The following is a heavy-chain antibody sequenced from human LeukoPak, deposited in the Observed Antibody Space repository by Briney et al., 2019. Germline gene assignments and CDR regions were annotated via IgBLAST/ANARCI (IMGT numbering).Heavy chain of an antibody. CDR1: GGSISSYY. CDR2: IYTSGST. V-gene: IGHV4-4*07. CDR3: ARDGHDEYRRNFDY. J-gene: IGHJ4*02. Sequence: SETLSLTCTVSGGSISSYYWSWIRQPAGKGLEWIGRIYTSGSTNYNPSLKSRVTMSVDTSKNQFSLKLSSVTAADTAVYYCARDGHDEYRRNFDYWGQGTLVTVSS. D-gene: IGHD5-18*01.